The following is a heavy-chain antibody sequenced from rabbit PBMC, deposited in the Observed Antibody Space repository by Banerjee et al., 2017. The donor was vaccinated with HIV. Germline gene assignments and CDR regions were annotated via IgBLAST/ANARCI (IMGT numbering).Heavy chain of an antibody. CDR2: IYAGSSGSA. D-gene: IGHD4-1*01. J-gene: IGHJ4*01. Sequence: QSLEESGEDLVKPGASLTLTCKASGFDFSSNAICWVRQAPGKGLEWIGTIYAGSSGSAYYASWVKGRFTISKTSSTTMTLQVTSLTAADTATYFCTRDNLDVGWGHFDLWGQGTLVTVS. CDR3: TRDNLDVGWGHFDL. V-gene: IGHV1S40*01. CDR1: GFDFSSNA.